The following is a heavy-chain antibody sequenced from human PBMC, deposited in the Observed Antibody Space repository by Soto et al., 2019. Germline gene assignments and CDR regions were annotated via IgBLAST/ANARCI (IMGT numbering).Heavy chain of an antibody. Sequence: ASVKVSCKASGGTFSSYAISWVRQAPGQGLEWMGGIIPIFGTANYAQKFQGRVTITADESTSTAYMELSSLRSEDTAVYYCARVYGDYGPYFDYWGQGTLVTVSS. CDR2: IIPIFGTA. CDR3: ARVYGDYGPYFDY. V-gene: IGHV1-69*13. D-gene: IGHD4-17*01. CDR1: GGTFSSYA. J-gene: IGHJ4*02.